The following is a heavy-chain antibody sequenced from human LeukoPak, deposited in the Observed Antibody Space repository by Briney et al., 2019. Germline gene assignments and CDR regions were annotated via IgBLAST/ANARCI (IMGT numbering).Heavy chain of an antibody. CDR1: GFTFSTYG. V-gene: IGHV3-30*02. CDR3: AKDLYSSGSNWFDP. Sequence: GGSLRLSCAASGFTFSTYGVHWVRQAPGKGLEWVAFIRYDAINKYYADSVKGRFTISRDNSKNTLYLQMNSLRAEDTAVYYRAKDLYSSGSNWFDPWGQGTLVTVSS. J-gene: IGHJ5*02. CDR2: IRYDAINK. D-gene: IGHD6-19*01.